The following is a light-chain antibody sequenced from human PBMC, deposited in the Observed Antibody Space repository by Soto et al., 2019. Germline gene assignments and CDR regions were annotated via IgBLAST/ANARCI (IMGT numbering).Light chain of an antibody. V-gene: IGLV2-8*01. CDR1: SSDVGGYNY. CDR3: SSYAGSKNFYV. Sequence: QSALTHPPSASGSPGQSVTISCTGTSSDVGGYNYVSWYQQHPGKAPKLMIYEVSKRPSGVPDRFSGSKSANTASLTVSGLQAEDEADYYCSSYAGSKNFYVFGTGTKLTVL. J-gene: IGLJ1*01. CDR2: EVS.